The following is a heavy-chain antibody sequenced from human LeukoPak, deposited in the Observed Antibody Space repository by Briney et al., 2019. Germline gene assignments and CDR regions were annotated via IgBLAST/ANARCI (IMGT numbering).Heavy chain of an antibody. CDR1: GFTFSKNG. V-gene: IGHV3-30*03. CDR3: ARGFTEYYYDSSGFRNWFDP. D-gene: IGHD3-22*01. CDR2: ISYDGSNK. Sequence: GGSLRLSCAASGFTFSKNGMHWVRQAPGKGLEWVAAISYDGSNKYYADSMRGRFTISRDNSKNTLNLQMNSLRAEDTAVYYCARGFTEYYYDSSGFRNWFDPWGQGTLVTVSS. J-gene: IGHJ5*02.